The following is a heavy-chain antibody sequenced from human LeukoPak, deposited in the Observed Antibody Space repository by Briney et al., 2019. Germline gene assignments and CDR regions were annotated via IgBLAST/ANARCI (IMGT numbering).Heavy chain of an antibody. CDR3: ARDGSYDYVWGSYGFDY. Sequence: GGSLRLSCAASGFTFSSYSMNWVRQAPGKGLEWVSSISSSSSYIYYADSVKGRFTISRDNAKNSLYLQMNSLRAEDTAVYYCARDGSYDYVWGSYGFDYWGQGTRLTVSS. V-gene: IGHV3-21*01. D-gene: IGHD3-16*01. CDR1: GFTFSSYS. CDR2: ISSSSSYI. J-gene: IGHJ4*02.